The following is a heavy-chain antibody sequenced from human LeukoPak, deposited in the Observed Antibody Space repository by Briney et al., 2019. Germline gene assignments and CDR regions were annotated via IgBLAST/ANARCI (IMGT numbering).Heavy chain of an antibody. D-gene: IGHD2-2*01. J-gene: IGHJ4*02. CDR2: IYPGDSDT. CDR1: GYSFTSYW. CDR3: ASPPRRYCSSTSCYGG. Sequence: GESLKISCQGSGYSFTSYWIGWVRQMPGKGLEWMGIIYPGDSDTRYSPSSQGQVTISADKSISTAYLQWSSLKASDTAMYYCASPPRRYCSSTSCYGGWGQGTLVTVSS. V-gene: IGHV5-51*01.